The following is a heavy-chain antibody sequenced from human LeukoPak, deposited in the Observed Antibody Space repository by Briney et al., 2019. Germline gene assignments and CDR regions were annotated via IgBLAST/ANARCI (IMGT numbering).Heavy chain of an antibody. CDR3: ARHHRSGSGGTYFDY. V-gene: IGHV4-30-4*01. D-gene: IGHD3-22*01. J-gene: IGHJ4*02. CDR1: GGSISSADYY. CDR2: IHSSGGT. Sequence: SQTLSLTCTVSGGSISSADYYWSWIRQPPGKGLEWIGYIHSSGGTHYSPSLESRVTMSVDTSKNQFSLKLTSVTAADTAVYHCARHHRSGSGGTYFDYWGQGTLVTVSS.